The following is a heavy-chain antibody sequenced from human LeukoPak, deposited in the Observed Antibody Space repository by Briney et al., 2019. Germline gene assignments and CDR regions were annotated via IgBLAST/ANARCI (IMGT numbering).Heavy chain of an antibody. J-gene: IGHJ4*02. D-gene: IGHD3-22*01. Sequence: PGGSLRLSCAASGLTFSSYSMNWVRQAPGKGLEWVSSISSSSYIYYADSVKGRFTISRDNAKNSLYLQMNSLRAEDTAVYYCARDEDYDSSGHMGYWGQGTLVTVSS. CDR1: GLTFSSYS. CDR2: ISSSSYI. V-gene: IGHV3-21*01. CDR3: ARDEDYDSSGHMGY.